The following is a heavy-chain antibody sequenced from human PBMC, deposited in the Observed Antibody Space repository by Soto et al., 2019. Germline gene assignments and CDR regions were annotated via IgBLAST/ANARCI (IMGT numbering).Heavy chain of an antibody. D-gene: IGHD1-26*01. CDR2: IIPIFGTP. J-gene: IGHJ4*02. CDR1: GDTFTSYI. V-gene: IGHV1-69*01. Sequence: QVQLVQSGAEVKKPGSSVRVSCKASGDTFTSYIISWVRQAPGQGLEWMGGIIPIFGTPTYAQKFEGRVTITADAPTSTAYLELSSLRSEDTAVYFCATDNYSGNYRFDYWGQGTLVTVSS. CDR3: ATDNYSGNYRFDY.